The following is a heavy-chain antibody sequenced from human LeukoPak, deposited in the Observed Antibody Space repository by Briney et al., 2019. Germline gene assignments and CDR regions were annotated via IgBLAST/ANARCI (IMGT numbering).Heavy chain of an antibody. J-gene: IGHJ4*02. CDR1: GFTFSSYW. CDR3: ARDEGKTVSGFDY. V-gene: IGHV3-30*03. Sequence: GGSLRLSCAASGFTFSSYWMHWVRQAPGKGLEWVAVISYDGSNKYYADSVKGRFTISRDNSKNTLYLQMNSLRAEDTAVYYCARDEGKTVSGFDYWGQGTLVTVSS. CDR2: ISYDGSNK. D-gene: IGHD3-10*01.